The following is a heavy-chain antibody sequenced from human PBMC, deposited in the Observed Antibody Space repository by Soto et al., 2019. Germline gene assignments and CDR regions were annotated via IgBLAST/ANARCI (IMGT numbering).Heavy chain of an antibody. V-gene: IGHV4-39*01. Sequence: HPGKGLEWIGSIYYSGSTYYNPSLKSRVTISVDTSKNQFSLKLSSVTAADTAVYYCAKCIAAAGMEDVDDFDYWGQGTLVTGSS. D-gene: IGHD6-13*01. CDR2: IYYSGST. J-gene: IGHJ4*02. CDR3: AKCIAAAGMEDVDDFDY.